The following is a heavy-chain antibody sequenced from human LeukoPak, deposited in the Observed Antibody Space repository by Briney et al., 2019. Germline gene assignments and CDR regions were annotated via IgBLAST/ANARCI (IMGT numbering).Heavy chain of an antibody. D-gene: IGHD5-18*01. CDR3: ARVLYSYGSHDAFDI. CDR2: INPNSGGT. Sequence: GASVKVSCKASGYTFTGYYMHWVRQAPGQGLEWMGWINPNSGGTNYAQKFQGRVTMTRDTSISTAYMELSRLGSDDTAVYYCARVLYSYGSHDAFDIWGQGTMVTVSS. J-gene: IGHJ3*02. CDR1: GYTFTGYY. V-gene: IGHV1-2*02.